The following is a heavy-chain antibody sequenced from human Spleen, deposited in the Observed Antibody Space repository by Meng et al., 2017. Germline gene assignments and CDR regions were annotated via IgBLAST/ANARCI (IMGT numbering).Heavy chain of an antibody. CDR2: MNPDSGNK. J-gene: IGHJ4*02. CDR1: GYRSTACW. Sequence: SWAWGQNPGASGKLSVKPSGYRSTACWLPWVRKDTGQGLEWMGWMNPDSGNKGYAKKFPGRVTITRNTSISTAYMELSSLRSEDTAVYYCARGSNYYDSSTSCYDNYWGQGTLVTVSS. CDR3: ARGSNYYDSSTSCYDNY. D-gene: IGHD2-2*01. V-gene: IGHV1-8*03.